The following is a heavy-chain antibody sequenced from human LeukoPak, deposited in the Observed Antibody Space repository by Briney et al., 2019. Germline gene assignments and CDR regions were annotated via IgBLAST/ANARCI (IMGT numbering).Heavy chain of an antibody. CDR3: TRGGYGGPRVAFDY. D-gene: IGHD1-1*01. CDR2: ISPSGAST. Sequence: ASVKVSCKASGYTFTRYYMHWVRQAPGQGLEWMGIISPSGASTSYAQKFQGRVTMTRDTSTSTVYMELSSLRSEDTAVYYCTRGGYGGPRVAFDYWGQGTLVTVSS. J-gene: IGHJ4*02. V-gene: IGHV1-46*01. CDR1: GYTFTRYY.